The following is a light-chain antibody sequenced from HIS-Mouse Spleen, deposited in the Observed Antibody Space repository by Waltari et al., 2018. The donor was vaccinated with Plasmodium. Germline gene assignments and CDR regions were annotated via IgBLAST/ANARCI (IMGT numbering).Light chain of an antibody. CDR2: QDS. CDR3: QAWDSSTVV. J-gene: IGLJ2*01. V-gene: IGLV3-1*01. Sequence: SYELTQPPSVSVSPGQTASITCSGDKLGDKYACWYKQKPGQSPVLVIYQDSKRPSGIPERFSGSNSGNTVTLTISGTQAMDEADYYCQAWDSSTVVFGGGTKLTVL. CDR1: KLGDKY.